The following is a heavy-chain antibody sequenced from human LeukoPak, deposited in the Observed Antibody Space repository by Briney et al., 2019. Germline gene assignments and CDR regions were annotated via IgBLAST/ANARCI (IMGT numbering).Heavy chain of an antibody. V-gene: IGHV3-33*01. CDR1: GFTFSSYG. CDR2: IWYDGSNK. CDR3: ARDPLYSSSWEYFDY. Sequence: GGSLRPSCAASGFTFSSYGMHWVRQAPGKGLEWVAVIWYDGSNKYYADSVKGRFTISRDNSKNTLYLQMNSLRAEDTAVCYCARDPLYSSSWEYFDYWGQETLVTVSS. D-gene: IGHD6-13*01. J-gene: IGHJ4*02.